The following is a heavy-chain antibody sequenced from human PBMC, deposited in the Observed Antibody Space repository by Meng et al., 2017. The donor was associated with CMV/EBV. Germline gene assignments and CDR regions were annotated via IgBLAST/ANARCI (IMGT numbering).Heavy chain of an antibody. CDR2: IPTDDDSR. CDR1: GYTFSNYG. J-gene: IGHJ5*02. Sequence: ASVKVSCKASGYTFSNYGIAWVRQAPGQGLEWMGWIPTDDDSRKKQGRVTMTTDTSTSTAYMELRSLRSDDTAVYYCARGVPSAAAPRWVDPWGQGTLVTVSS. CDR3: ARGVPSAAAPRWVDP. V-gene: IGHV1-18*01. D-gene: IGHD6-13*01.